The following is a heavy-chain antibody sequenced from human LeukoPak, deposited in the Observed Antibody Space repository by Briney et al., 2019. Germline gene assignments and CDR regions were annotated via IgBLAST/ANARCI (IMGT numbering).Heavy chain of an antibody. CDR1: GFSFSSYA. V-gene: IGHV3-23*01. D-gene: IGHD5-24*01. CDR3: AKVLEMVDNSSAFDI. CDR2: ISGSGGST. Sequence: PGGSLRLSCAASGFSFSSYAMSWVRQAPGRGLEWVSAISGSGGSTSYADSVKGRFTISRDNSKNTLYLQMNRLTAEDTAVYCWAKVLEMVDNSSAFDIWGQGTKVTVSS. J-gene: IGHJ3*02.